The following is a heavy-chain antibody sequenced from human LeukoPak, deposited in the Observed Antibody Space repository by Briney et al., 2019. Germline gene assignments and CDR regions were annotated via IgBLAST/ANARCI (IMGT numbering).Heavy chain of an antibody. J-gene: IGHJ3*02. Sequence: PSETLSLTCTVSGGSISSYYWSWIRQPPGKGLGWIGYIHSSGSTKFNPSLKSRVIISLDTSKNQFSLKLSSVTAADTATYFCARLPLGLIGPNAFDIWGQGTRVTVSS. D-gene: IGHD3-9*01. CDR3: ARLPLGLIGPNAFDI. V-gene: IGHV4-59*08. CDR1: GGSISSYY. CDR2: IHSSGST.